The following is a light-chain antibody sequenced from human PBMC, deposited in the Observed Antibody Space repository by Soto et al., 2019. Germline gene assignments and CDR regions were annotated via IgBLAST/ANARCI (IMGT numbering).Light chain of an antibody. CDR1: QSFSSW. CDR2: KAS. J-gene: IGKJ1*01. V-gene: IGKV1-5*03. Sequence: DIEMTQSPSTLSASVGDRVTITCRVSQSFSSWLAWYQQKPGKAPQLLIHKASSLESGVRSRFSGSGSGTQFILSISSLQPDDFSSDYCQQYNSYSCTFGQGTKVEIK. CDR3: QQYNSYSCT.